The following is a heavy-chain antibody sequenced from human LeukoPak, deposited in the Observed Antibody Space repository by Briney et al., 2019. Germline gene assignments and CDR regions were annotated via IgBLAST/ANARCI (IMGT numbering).Heavy chain of an antibody. J-gene: IGHJ3*01. D-gene: IGHD6-6*01. Sequence: PGGSLRLSCAASGFTFSSYAMSWVRQAPGKGLEWVSAISGSGGSTYYADSVKGRFTISRDNSKNTLYLQMNSLRAEDTAVYYCATHGDSSSSFKAWGQGTMVAVSS. CDR1: GFTFSSYA. CDR2: ISGSGGST. CDR3: ATHGDSSSSFKA. V-gene: IGHV3-23*01.